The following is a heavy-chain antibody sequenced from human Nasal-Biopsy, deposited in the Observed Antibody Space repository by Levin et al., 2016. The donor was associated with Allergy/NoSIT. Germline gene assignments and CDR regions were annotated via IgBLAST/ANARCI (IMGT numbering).Heavy chain of an antibody. V-gene: IGHV3-7*04. J-gene: IGHJ6*02. CDR3: ARGRDKVVLDPDVGGRRRKNNYYYGMDV. CDR1: GFTFTLYW. D-gene: IGHD2-15*01. CDR2: IHEYGSET. Sequence: GESLKISCAASGFTFTLYWMNWVRQAPGKGLEWVANIHEYGSETHYVDSVKGRFTISRDNDKNSLYLQMNSLGAEDTAIYYCARGRDKVVLDPDVGGRRRKNNYYYGMDVWGQGTTVTVSS.